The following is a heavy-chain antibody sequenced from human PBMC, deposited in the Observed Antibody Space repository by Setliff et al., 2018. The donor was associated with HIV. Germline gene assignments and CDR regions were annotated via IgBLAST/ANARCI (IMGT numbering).Heavy chain of an antibody. V-gene: IGHV4-31*03. CDR2: IYYSGST. D-gene: IGHD3-9*01. CDR3: ARGAYYDILTAYFSYFDL. Sequence: PSETLSLTCTVSGGSITSSSYYWGWIRQHPGKGLEWIGYIYYSGSTYYNPSLKSRVTMSLDTSKNQFSLKLRSVTAADTAVYYCARGAYYDILTAYFSYFDLWGRGTLVTVSS. J-gene: IGHJ2*01. CDR1: GGSITSSSYY.